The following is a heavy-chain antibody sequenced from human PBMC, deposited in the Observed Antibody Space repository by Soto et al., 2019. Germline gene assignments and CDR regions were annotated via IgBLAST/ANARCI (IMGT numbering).Heavy chain of an antibody. D-gene: IGHD3-10*01. V-gene: IGHV3-15*01. CDR3: TTERYLYGHDY. J-gene: IGHJ4*02. CDR2: IKSKTDGGTT. CDR1: GFIFSHAW. Sequence: GGSLRLSCEASGFIFSHAWLSWVRQAPGKGLEWVGRIKSKTDGGTTEYSAPVKGRFTLSRDDLKNTLSLQMNSLKTDDTAVYYCTTERYLYGHDYWGQGTLVTVSS.